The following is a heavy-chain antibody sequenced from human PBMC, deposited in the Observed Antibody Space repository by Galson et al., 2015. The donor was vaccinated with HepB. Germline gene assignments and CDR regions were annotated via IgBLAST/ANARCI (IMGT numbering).Heavy chain of an antibody. D-gene: IGHD3-3*02. Sequence: SVKVSCKAAGYIFSSFAIHWVRLAPGQRLEWMGWINGGNGNIKYSQKFQDRLIFTTDTSATTAYMELISLTSEDTAVYFCASRSTGSILGGYDVWGQGPMVTVSS. CDR2: INGGNGNI. CDR1: GYIFSSFA. J-gene: IGHJ3*01. CDR3: ASRSTGSILGGYDV. V-gene: IGHV1-3*01.